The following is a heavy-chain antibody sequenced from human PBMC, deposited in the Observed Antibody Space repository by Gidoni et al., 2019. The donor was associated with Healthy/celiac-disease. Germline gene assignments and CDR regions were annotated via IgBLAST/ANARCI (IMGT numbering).Heavy chain of an antibody. CDR3: ARGRYSSGWYSNNWFDP. V-gene: IGHV4-34*01. CDR1: GGSFRGYY. Sequence: QVQLQQWGAGLLKPSETLSLTCAVYGGSFRGYYWSWIRQPPGKGLEWIGEINHSGSTNYHPSLKSRVTISVDTSKNQFSLKLSSVTAADTAVYYCARGRYSSGWYSNNWFDPWGQGTLVTVSS. D-gene: IGHD6-19*01. J-gene: IGHJ5*02. CDR2: INHSGST.